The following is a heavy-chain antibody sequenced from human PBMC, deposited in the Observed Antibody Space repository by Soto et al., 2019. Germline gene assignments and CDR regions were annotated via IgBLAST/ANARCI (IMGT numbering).Heavy chain of an antibody. CDR1: GGTFSSYA. J-gene: IGHJ5*02. V-gene: IGHV1-69*13. Sequence: ASVKVSCKASGGTFSSYAISWVRQAPGQGLEWMGGIIPIFGTANYAQKFQGRVTITADESTSTAYMELSSLRSEGTAVYYCARGGDTAMATGWFDPWGQGTLVTVSS. CDR2: IIPIFGTA. D-gene: IGHD5-18*01. CDR3: ARGGDTAMATGWFDP.